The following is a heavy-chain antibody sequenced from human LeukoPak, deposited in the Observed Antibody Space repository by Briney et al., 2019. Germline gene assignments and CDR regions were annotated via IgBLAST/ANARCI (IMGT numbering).Heavy chain of an antibody. D-gene: IGHD1-26*01. CDR1: GFTFSSYW. CDR3: ARVVGGSYNPTFDY. Sequence: GGSLRLSCAASGFTFSSYWMSWVRQAPGKGLEWVANIKQDGSEKYYVDSVKGRFTISRDNAKNSLYLQMNSLRAEDTAVHYCARVVGGSYNPTFDYWGRGTLVTVSS. V-gene: IGHV3-7*01. CDR2: IKQDGSEK. J-gene: IGHJ4*02.